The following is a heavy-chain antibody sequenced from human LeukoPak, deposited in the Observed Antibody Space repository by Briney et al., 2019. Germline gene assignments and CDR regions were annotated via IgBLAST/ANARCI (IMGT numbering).Heavy chain of an antibody. CDR2: IRNDGSNK. CDR3: ARGTPVGATDY. J-gene: IGHJ4*02. V-gene: IGHV3-30*02. D-gene: IGHD1-26*01. CDR1: GFTFSSNG. Sequence: GGSLRLSCVASGFTFSSNGMHWVRQAPGKGLEWVAFIRNDGSNKYYVDSVKGRFTIYRDNSKDTLYLQMNSLRAEDTAVYYCARGTPVGATDYWGQGTLVTVSS.